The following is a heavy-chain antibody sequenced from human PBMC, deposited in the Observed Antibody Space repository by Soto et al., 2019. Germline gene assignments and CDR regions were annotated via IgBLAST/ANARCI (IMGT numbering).Heavy chain of an antibody. V-gene: IGHV3-15*07. J-gene: IGHJ4*02. D-gene: IGHD3-3*01. Sequence: EVQLVESGGGLVQPGGSLRLSCAASGFGITNTWMHWVRQAPGKGLEWVGRVKSKADGGTADYAAPVKGRFTVSRDDSKNTQYLQMNSLKMEDKAVYYCNSYPDFWGGHTPLWGQGTLVTVSS. CDR3: NSYPDFWGGHTPL. CDR2: VKSKADGGTA. CDR1: GFGITNTW.